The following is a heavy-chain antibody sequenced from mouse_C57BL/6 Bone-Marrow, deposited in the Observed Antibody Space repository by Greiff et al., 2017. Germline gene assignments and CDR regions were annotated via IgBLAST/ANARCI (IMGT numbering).Heavy chain of an antibody. J-gene: IGHJ4*01. V-gene: IGHV5-15*04. CDR2: ISNLAYSI. CDR3: ERRGDGYYDAMDY. Sequence: DVMLVESGGGLVQPGGSLKLSCAASGFTFSDYGMAWVRQAPRKGPEWVAFISNLAYSIYYADTVTGRFTISRENAKNTLYLEMSSLRSEDTAMYYCERRGDGYYDAMDYWGQGTSVTVSS. CDR1: GFTFSDYG. D-gene: IGHD2-3*01.